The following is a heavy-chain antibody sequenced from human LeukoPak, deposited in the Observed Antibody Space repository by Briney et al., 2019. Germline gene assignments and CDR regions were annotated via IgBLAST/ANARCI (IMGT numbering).Heavy chain of an antibody. J-gene: IGHJ4*02. D-gene: IGHD3-22*01. CDR2: EDGEA. CDR1: GYTLSELS. V-gene: IGHV1-24*01. CDR3: ASIDLDS. Sequence: HWASVKVSCKVSGYTLSELSIHWVRQAPGIGLEWMGGEDGEAIYAQKFQGRVTMTEDTSTDTAYMDLSSLISEDTAVYYCASIDLDSWGQGTLVTVSS.